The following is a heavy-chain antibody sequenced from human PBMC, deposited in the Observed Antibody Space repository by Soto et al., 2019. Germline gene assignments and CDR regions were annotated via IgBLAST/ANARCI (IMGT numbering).Heavy chain of an antibody. J-gene: IGHJ4*02. Sequence: SETLSLTCTVSGGAITSSSYFWSWIRQSPGRGLEYIGYTYYNGRTNYNPSLQSRVTISVDTSTSKFSLNLTSVTAGDTAVYYCARMSRTVNYWGQGISVTVS. CDR3: ARMSRTVNY. D-gene: IGHD4-17*01. CDR1: GGAITSSSYF. CDR2: TYYNGRT. V-gene: IGHV4-61*01.